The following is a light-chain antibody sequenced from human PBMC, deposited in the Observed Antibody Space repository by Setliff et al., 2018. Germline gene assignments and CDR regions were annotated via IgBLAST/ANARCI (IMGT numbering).Light chain of an antibody. J-gene: IGLJ2*01. CDR3: LSYTSETTHAL. V-gene: IGLV2-14*03. CDR1: NSDVGGYNY. CDR2: EVT. Sequence: QSALARPAAVSGSPGQSIATSCAGTNSDVGGYNYVSWYQQHPNKAPKLLIYEVTKRPSGVSDRFSGSKSGNTASLTISGLQAEDEADYYCLSYTSETTHALFAGGTK.